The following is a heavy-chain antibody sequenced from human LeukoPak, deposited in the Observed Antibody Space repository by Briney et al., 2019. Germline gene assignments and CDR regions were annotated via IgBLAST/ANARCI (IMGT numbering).Heavy chain of an antibody. V-gene: IGHV1-2*02. CDR2: INPNSGGT. CDR3: ARVSITIFGVVPRYYYMDV. CDR1: GYTFTGYY. Sequence: ASVKVSCKPSGYTFTGYYMHWVRQAPGQRLEWMGWINPNSGGTNYAQKFQGRVTMTRDTSISTAYMELSRLRSDDTAVYYCARVSITIFGVVPRYYYMDVWGKGTTVTVSS. J-gene: IGHJ6*03. D-gene: IGHD3-3*01.